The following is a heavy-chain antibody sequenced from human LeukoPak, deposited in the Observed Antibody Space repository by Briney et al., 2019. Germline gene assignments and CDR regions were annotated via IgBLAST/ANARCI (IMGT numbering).Heavy chain of an antibody. CDR3: ARNGDYGRLGFDY. D-gene: IGHD4-17*01. Sequence: KPSGTPSLTCAVSGGSISSSNWWSWVRQPPGKGLEWIGEIYHSGSTNYNPSLKSRVTISVDKSKNQFSLKLSSVTAADTAVYYCARNGDYGRLGFDYWGQGTLVTVSS. J-gene: IGHJ4*02. CDR1: GGSISSSNW. V-gene: IGHV4-4*02. CDR2: IYHSGST.